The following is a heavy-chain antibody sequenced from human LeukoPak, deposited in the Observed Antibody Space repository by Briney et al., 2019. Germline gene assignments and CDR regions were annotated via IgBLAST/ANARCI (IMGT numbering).Heavy chain of an antibody. CDR2: IYPDDSDT. Sequence: GEPLHISSQGSGYTFTKYGIAWVRQMPGKRLEWMGIIYPDDSDTRYSPSLHGQVTMSDDKSIGTAYLQWSSLKASDTAIYYCAKYYEFSSSTEVGFDYWGQGTLVTVSS. V-gene: IGHV5-51*01. D-gene: IGHD3-3*01. J-gene: IGHJ4*02. CDR3: AKYYEFSSSTEVGFDY. CDR1: GYTFTKYG.